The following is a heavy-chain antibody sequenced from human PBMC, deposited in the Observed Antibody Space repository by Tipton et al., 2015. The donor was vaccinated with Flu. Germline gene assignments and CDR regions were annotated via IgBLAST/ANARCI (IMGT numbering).Heavy chain of an antibody. D-gene: IGHD3-10*01. CDR1: GEALGSNYY. CDR2: IHRGGSP. CDR3: ARLTYYYGSGTSDY. J-gene: IGHJ4*02. Sequence: GEALGSNYYWGWIRQPPGKGLEWIGNIHRGGSPYHNPSLRSRVTISIDTSKTQFSLKLSSVTAADTAVYYCARLTYYYGSGTSDYWGQGTLVTVSS. V-gene: IGHV4-38-2*01.